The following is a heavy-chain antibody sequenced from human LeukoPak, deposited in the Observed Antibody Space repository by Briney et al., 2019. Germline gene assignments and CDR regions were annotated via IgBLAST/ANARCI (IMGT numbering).Heavy chain of an antibody. CDR2: ISGSGGST. Sequence: GGSLRLSCAASGFTFSSYAMSWVRQAPGKGLEWVSTISGSGGSTYYADSVKGLFTISRDNSKNTLYLQVNSLRAEDTAVYYCAKISLGWFGELLLIDYWGQGTLVTVSS. J-gene: IGHJ4*02. D-gene: IGHD3-10*01. CDR3: AKISLGWFGELLLIDY. V-gene: IGHV3-23*01. CDR1: GFTFSSYA.